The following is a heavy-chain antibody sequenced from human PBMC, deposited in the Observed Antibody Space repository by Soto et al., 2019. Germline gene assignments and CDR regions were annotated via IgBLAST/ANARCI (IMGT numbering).Heavy chain of an antibody. CDR1: GFTFSNHN. CDR3: AIDWKITASQGMAYDI. CDR2: ISSGGGYI. D-gene: IGHD1-1*01. J-gene: IGHJ3*02. V-gene: IGHV3-21*01. Sequence: GGSLRLSCAASGFTFSNHNMNWVRQAPGKGLEWVSCISSGGGYIFYADSVKGRFTISRDNAKNSLYLQMNSLRAEDTAVYYCAIDWKITASQGMAYDIWGQGTMVTVSS.